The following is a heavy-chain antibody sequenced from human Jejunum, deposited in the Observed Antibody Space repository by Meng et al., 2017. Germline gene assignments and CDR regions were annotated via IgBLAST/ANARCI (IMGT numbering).Heavy chain of an antibody. D-gene: IGHD3-10*01. Sequence: QVQLVQSGAEVNKPGASVKVSCKTSGYTFTSYGISWVRQAPGQGLEWMGWISTYNGNTNYAQKLQGRVTMTTDTSTSTAYMELRSLRSDDTAVYYCARDGVSFTMVRGGRYWGQGTLVTVSS. J-gene: IGHJ4*02. CDR3: ARDGVSFTMVRGGRY. V-gene: IGHV1-18*01. CDR1: GYTFTSYG. CDR2: ISTYNGNT.